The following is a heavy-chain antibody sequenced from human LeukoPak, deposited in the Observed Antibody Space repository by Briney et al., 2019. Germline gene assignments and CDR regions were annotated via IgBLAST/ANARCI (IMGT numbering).Heavy chain of an antibody. CDR2: IGTAGDT. CDR1: GFTFSSYD. V-gene: IGHV3-13*01. J-gene: IGHJ6*02. D-gene: IGHD3-22*01. CDR3: ARAQWLYGMDV. Sequence: GSLRLSCAASGFTFSSYDMHWVRQATGKGLEWVSAIGTAGDTYYPGSVKGRFTISRENAKNSLYLQMNSLRAGDTAVYYCARAQWLYGMDVWGQGTTVTVSS.